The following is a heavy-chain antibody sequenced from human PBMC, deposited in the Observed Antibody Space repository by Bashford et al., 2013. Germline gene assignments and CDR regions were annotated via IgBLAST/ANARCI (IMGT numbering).Heavy chain of an antibody. J-gene: IGHJ2*01. Sequence: ASVKVSCKASGYTFTDYYIHWVRQAPGQGLEWMGWINPNRGDTNYAQNFQGRVSMTRDTSISTAYLELSRLRSDDTAVYYCAKDYCAGDCASFFDLWGRGTLVTVSS. CDR3: AKDYCAGDCASFFDL. V-gene: IGHV1-2*02. CDR2: INPNRGDT. CDR1: GYTFTDYY. D-gene: IGHD2-21*02.